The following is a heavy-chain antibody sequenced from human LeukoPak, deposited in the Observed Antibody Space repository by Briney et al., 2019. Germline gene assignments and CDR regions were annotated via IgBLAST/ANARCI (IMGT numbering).Heavy chain of an antibody. Sequence: SETLSLTCTVSGGSISSYYWSWLRQPPGKGLEWIAYISYSGGTNYNPSLKRRVTISVDTSNNQFSLKVSSVTAADTAVYYCATPSSGTYNDAFDIWGQGTMVTVSS. J-gene: IGHJ3*02. V-gene: IGHV4-59*01. D-gene: IGHD1-26*01. CDR3: ATPSSGTYNDAFDI. CDR1: GGSISSYY. CDR2: ISYSGGT.